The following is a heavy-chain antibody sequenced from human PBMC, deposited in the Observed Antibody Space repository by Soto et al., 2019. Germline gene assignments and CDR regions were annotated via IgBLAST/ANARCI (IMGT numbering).Heavy chain of an antibody. V-gene: IGHV1-18*01. J-gene: IGHJ6*02. CDR2: ISAYNGNT. D-gene: IGHD3-3*01. CDR1: GYTFTSYG. Sequence: QVQLVQSGAEVKKPGASVKVSCKASGYTFTSYGISWVRQAPGQGLEWMGWISAYNGNTNYAQKLQGRVTMTTDTATSTAYMELRSLRSDDTAVYYCARSHAYYDFWSGYPSHDYYGMDVWGQGTTVTVSS. CDR3: ARSHAYYDFWSGYPSHDYYGMDV.